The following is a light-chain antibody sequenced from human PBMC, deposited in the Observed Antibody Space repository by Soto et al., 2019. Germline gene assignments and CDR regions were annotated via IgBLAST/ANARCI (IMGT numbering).Light chain of an antibody. CDR1: SSDVGGYNY. J-gene: IGLJ1*01. CDR2: EVS. CDR3: SSYTSSSTLFG. V-gene: IGLV2-14*01. Sequence: QSALTPPASVSGSPGQSITISCTGTSSDVGGYNYVSWYQQHPGKAPKLMIYEVSNRPSGVSNRFSGSKSGNTASLTISGLXAEDEADYYCSSYTSSSTLFGFGTGTKVTLL.